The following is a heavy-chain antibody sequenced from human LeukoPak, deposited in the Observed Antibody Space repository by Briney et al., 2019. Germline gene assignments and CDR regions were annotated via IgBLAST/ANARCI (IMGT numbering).Heavy chain of an antibody. V-gene: IGHV1-18*01. J-gene: IGHJ6*02. Sequence: APVKVSCKASGYTFSKYGISWVRQAPGQGLEWMGWISAYNTNYAQKMQGRVTMTTDTPTSIAYMELRSLRSDDTAVYYCVRRNYYYGMDVWGLGTTVTVSS. CDR2: ISAYNT. CDR3: VRRNYYYGMDV. CDR1: GYTFSKYG.